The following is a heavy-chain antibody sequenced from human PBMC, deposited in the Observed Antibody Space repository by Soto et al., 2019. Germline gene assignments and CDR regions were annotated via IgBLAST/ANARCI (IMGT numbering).Heavy chain of an antibody. D-gene: IGHD3-22*01. CDR2: ISAYNGNT. CDR1: GYTFTSYV. J-gene: IGHJ4*02. V-gene: IGHV1-18*01. CDR3: ARELGSSGPYFDS. Sequence: ASVKVSCKASGYTFTSYVISGVRQAPGQGLEWMGLISAYNGNTNFAQKLQARVTMTTDTSTNTAGMYVRSQRSVDRAVYYWARELGSSGPYFDSWGQGTLVTVSS.